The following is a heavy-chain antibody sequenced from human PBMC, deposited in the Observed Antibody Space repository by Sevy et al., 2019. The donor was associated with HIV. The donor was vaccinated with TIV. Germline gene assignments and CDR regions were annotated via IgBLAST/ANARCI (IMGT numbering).Heavy chain of an antibody. CDR3: ARGEYFDY. J-gene: IGHJ4*02. Sequence: ASVKVSCKASGYTFNSYEITWVRQAPGQGLEWMGWIITYSAYTKYAQKFQDRVTMTTDTSTSTAYLELTSLRSDDTAVYYCARGEYFDYWGQGTLVTVSS. D-gene: IGHD3-16*01. V-gene: IGHV1-18*01. CDR2: IITYSAYT. CDR1: GYTFNSYE.